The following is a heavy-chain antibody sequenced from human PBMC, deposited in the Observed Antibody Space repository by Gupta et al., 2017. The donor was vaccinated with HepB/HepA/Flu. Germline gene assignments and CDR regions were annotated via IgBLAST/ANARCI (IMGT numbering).Heavy chain of an antibody. Sequence: QITLKEPGPTLAHPTQTLTLTCTFSGFSIRISGGGGGWIRQPPGKALEWLALIYWYDDKRYSPSLKTRLTSTKDTVKNQVVLKMTNMDPVDTATYYCAQTARGIGRNWGQGTLVTVSS. V-gene: IGHV2-5*01. D-gene: IGHD1-26*01. CDR2: IYWYDDK. CDR3: AQTARGIGRN. CDR1: GFSIRISGGG. J-gene: IGHJ4*02.